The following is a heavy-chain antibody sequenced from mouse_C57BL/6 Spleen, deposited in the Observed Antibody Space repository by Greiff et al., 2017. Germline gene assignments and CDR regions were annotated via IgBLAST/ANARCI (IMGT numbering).Heavy chain of an antibody. J-gene: IGHJ1*03. CDR1: GYTFTSYW. CDR3: ARRMDDHDPSYWYFDV. V-gene: IGHV1-69*01. Sequence: VQLQQSGAELVMPGASVKLSCKASGYTFTSYWMHWVKQRPGQGLEWIGEIDPSDSYTNYNQKFKGKSTLTVDKSSSTAYMQLSSLTSEDSAVYYCARRMDDHDPSYWYFDVWGTGSTVTVSS. D-gene: IGHD2-10*02. CDR2: IDPSDSYT.